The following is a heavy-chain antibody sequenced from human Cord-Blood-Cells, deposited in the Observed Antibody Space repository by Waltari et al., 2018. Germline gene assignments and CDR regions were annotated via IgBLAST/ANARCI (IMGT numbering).Heavy chain of an antibody. Sequence: QVQLVQSGAEVKKPGPLVKVSCNASGGPFSRYAISRVRQASGPGLGWMVGMIPNFGTANYAQKFQGRVTMTADKSTSTAYMELSSLRSEDTAVYYCARDLTVASYYYYYGMDVWGQGTTVTVSS. J-gene: IGHJ6*02. CDR3: ARDLTVASYYYYYGMDV. CDR2: MIPNFGTA. CDR1: GGPFSRYA. D-gene: IGHD4-17*01. V-gene: IGHV1-69*06.